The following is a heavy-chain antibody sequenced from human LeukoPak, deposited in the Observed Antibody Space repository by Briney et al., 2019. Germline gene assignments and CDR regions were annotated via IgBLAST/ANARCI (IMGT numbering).Heavy chain of an antibody. CDR1: GGSFSGYY. D-gene: IGHD7-27*01. CDR3: ASDRYGDYWFDP. Sequence: SETLSLTCAVYGGSFSGYYWSWIRQPPGKGLEWIGEINHSGSTNYNPSLKSRVTISVDTSKNQFSLKLSSVTAADTAVYYCASDRYGDYWFDPWGQGTLVTVSS. V-gene: IGHV4-34*01. J-gene: IGHJ5*02. CDR2: INHSGST.